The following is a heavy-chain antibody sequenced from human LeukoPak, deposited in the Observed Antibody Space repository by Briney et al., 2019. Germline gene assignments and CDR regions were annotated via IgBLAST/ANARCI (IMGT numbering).Heavy chain of an antibody. J-gene: IGHJ1*01. CDR1: GFTFSSYW. V-gene: IGHV3-7*03. D-gene: IGHD1-26*01. CDR2: IKQDGSEK. Sequence: GGSLRLSCAASGFTFSSYWMSWVRQAPGKGLEWVANIKQDGSEKYYVDSVKGRFTISRDNAKNSLYLQMNSPRAEDTAVYYCARDRGNSGSYKIVKYFQHWGQSTLVTVSS. CDR3: ARDRGNSGSYKIVKYFQH.